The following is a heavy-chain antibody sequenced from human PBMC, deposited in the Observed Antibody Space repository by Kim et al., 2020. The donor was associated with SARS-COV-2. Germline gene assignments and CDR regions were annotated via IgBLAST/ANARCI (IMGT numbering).Heavy chain of an antibody. J-gene: IGHJ3*02. CDR2: ISGSGGST. CDR1: GFTFSSYA. CDR3: AKDGVVVVAASEVPGHAFDI. V-gene: IGHV3-23*01. Sequence: GGSLRLSCAASGFTFSSYAMSWVRQAPGKGLEWVSAISGSGGSTYYADSVKGRFTISRDNSKNTLYLQMNSLRAEDTAVYYCAKDGVVVVAASEVPGHAFDIWGQGTMVTVSS. D-gene: IGHD2-15*01.